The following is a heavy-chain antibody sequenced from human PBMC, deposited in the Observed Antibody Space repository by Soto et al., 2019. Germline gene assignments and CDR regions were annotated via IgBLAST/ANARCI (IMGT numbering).Heavy chain of an antibody. J-gene: IGHJ6*02. CDR1: GGSFSGYY. D-gene: IGHD4-17*01. Sequence: QVQLQQWGAGLLKPSETLSLTCAVYGGSFSGYYWSWIRQPPGKGLEWIGEINHSGSNNYNPSLKRRVPISVDPSKNQFSLKLSSVTAADTAVYYCARGRATVTKFYYYYYGMDVWGQGTTVTVSS. CDR3: ARGRATVTKFYYYYYGMDV. V-gene: IGHV4-34*01. CDR2: INHSGSN.